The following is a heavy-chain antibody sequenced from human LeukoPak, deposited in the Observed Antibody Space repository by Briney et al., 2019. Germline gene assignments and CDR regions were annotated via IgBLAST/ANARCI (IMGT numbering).Heavy chain of an antibody. J-gene: IGHJ4*02. D-gene: IGHD3-3*01. Sequence: GESLKISCKGSGYGFTSYWIGWVRQMPGKGLEWMGIIYPGDSDTRYSPSFQGQVTISADKSISTAYLQWSSLKASDTAMYYCARRNHYYDFWSDYFDYWGQGTLVTVSS. V-gene: IGHV5-51*01. CDR3: ARRNHYYDFWSDYFDY. CDR2: IYPGDSDT. CDR1: GYGFTSYW.